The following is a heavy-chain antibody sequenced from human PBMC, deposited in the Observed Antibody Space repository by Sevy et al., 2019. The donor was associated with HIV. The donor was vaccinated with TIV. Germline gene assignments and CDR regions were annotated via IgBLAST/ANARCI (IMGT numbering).Heavy chain of an antibody. CDR1: GGSISSSSYY. Sequence: SETLSLTCTVSGGSISSSSYYWGWIRQPPGKGLEWIGSIYYSGSTYYNPSLKSRVTISVDTSKNQFSLKLSSVTAADTAVYYCARLYSSSWSDYRGQGTLVTVSS. CDR3: ARLYSSSWSDY. CDR2: IYYSGST. D-gene: IGHD6-13*01. J-gene: IGHJ4*02. V-gene: IGHV4-39*01.